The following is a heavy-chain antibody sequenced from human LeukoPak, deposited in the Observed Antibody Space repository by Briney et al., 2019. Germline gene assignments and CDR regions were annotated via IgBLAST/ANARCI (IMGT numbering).Heavy chain of an antibody. CDR3: ASSGGDKDYYYYYMDV. D-gene: IGHD4-17*01. J-gene: IGHJ6*03. CDR2: IYHSGST. V-gene: IGHV4-4*02. Sequence: SGTLSLTCAVSGGSISSSNWWSWVRQPPGKGLEGIGEIYHSGSTNYNPSLKSRVTISVDKSKNQFSLKLSSVTAADTAVYYCASSGGDKDYYYYYMDVWGKGTTVTVSS. CDR1: GGSISSSNW.